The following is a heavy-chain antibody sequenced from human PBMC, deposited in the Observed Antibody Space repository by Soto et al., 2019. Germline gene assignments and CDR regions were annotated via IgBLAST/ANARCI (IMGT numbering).Heavy chain of an antibody. CDR1: GDSVTSGDYY. CDR3: ARITVDTYMTYWLDP. Sequence: SETLSLTCTVSGDSVTSGDYYWSWIRQPPGKGLEWIGYIYYSGNTNYSPSLKSRVAISLETSHNQFSLKLSSVTAADTAVYFCARITVDTYMTYWLDPCGQGTLVTVSS. V-gene: IGHV4-61*08. CDR2: IYYSGNT. J-gene: IGHJ5*01. D-gene: IGHD3-10*01.